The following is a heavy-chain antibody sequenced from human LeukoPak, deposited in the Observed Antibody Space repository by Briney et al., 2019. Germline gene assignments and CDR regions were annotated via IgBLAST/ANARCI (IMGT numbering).Heavy chain of an antibody. CDR1: GGSISSGDYS. Sequence: SETLSLTCTVSGGSISSGDYSWSWIRQPPGKGLEWIGYIYYSGSTYYNPSLKSRVTISVDTSKNQFSLKLSSVTAADTAVYYCARGQIHYYDSSGPEYFQHWGQGTLVTVSS. CDR2: IYYSGST. J-gene: IGHJ1*01. CDR3: ARGQIHYYDSSGPEYFQH. D-gene: IGHD3-22*01. V-gene: IGHV4-30-4*01.